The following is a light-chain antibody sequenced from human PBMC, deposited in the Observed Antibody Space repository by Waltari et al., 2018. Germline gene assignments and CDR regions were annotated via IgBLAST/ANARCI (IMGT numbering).Light chain of an antibody. CDR2: GAS. Sequence: EIVLTQSPGTLSLSPGERATLSCRASQSVHNNYLSWHQQKPGQAPRLLIYGASDRATGIPDRFSGSGSGTDFTLTISRLEPEDFAVYYCQQYGRSPPFAFGPGTTVDMK. CDR3: QQYGRSPPFA. CDR1: QSVHNNY. V-gene: IGKV3-20*01. J-gene: IGKJ3*01.